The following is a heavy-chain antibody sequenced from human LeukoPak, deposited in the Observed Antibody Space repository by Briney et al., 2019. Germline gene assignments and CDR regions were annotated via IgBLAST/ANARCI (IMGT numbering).Heavy chain of an antibody. CDR2: INPNSGGT. D-gene: IGHD2-2*01. CDR3: AREYCSSTSCRYYFDY. V-gene: IGHV1-2*06. Sequence: ASVKVSCKASGYTFTGYYMHWVRQAPGQGLEWMGRINPNSGGTNYAQRFQGRVTMTRDTSINTAYLELSGLRSDDTAAYYCAREYCSSTSCRYYFDYWGQGTLVTVSS. CDR1: GYTFTGYY. J-gene: IGHJ4*02.